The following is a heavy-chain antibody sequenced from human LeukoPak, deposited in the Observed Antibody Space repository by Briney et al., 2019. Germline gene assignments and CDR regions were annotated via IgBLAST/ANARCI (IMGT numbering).Heavy chain of an antibody. CDR3: AKDRVSPGFNWFDP. CDR1: GVVISSYA. J-gene: IGHJ5*02. CDR2: INGRGDNT. V-gene: IGHV3-23*01. D-gene: IGHD2/OR15-2a*01. Sequence: GGSLRLSCAASGVVISSYAMSWVRQAPGKGLEWVSAINGRGDNTYYADFVKGRFTISRDNSKSTVYLQMNSLRTEDTAVYYCAKDRVSPGFNWFDPWGQGTLVTVSS.